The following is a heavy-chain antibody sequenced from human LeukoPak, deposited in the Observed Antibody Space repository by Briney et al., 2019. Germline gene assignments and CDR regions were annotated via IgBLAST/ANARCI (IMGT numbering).Heavy chain of an antibody. D-gene: IGHD3-10*01. CDR2: SNHNGST. J-gene: IGHJ4*02. Sequence: SETQSLTCAVYGGSFNGYYWGWIRQPPGKGLEWIRESNHNGSTNYNPSLKSRVTISVDTSKNQFSLKLSSVTAADTAVYYCAREVIPDYYGSGSYAFYFDYWGQGTLVTVSS. CDR3: AREVIPDYYGSGSYAFYFDY. CDR1: GGSFNGYY. V-gene: IGHV4-34*01.